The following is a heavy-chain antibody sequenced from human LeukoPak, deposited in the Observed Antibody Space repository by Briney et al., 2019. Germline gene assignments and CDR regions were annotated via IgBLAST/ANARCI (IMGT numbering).Heavy chain of an antibody. V-gene: IGHV4-59*01. J-gene: IGHJ4*02. CDR1: GGSISNYF. D-gene: IGHD4-17*01. CDR2: ISYSGRT. CDR3: TRVYGDYRQYYFDY. Sequence: SETLSLTCTVSGGSISNYFWSWIRQPPGKGLEWIGYISYSGRTNYNPSLKSRVAISVDTSRNQFSLRLTSVTAADMAVYYCTRVYGDYRQYYFDYWGQGTLVTVSS.